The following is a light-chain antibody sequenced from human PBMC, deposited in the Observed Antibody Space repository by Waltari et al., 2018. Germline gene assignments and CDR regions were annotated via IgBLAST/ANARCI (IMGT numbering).Light chain of an antibody. V-gene: IGLV3-1*01. J-gene: IGLJ2*01. CDR1: DLGVYY. CDR2: QGS. CDR3: QAWDNTAVV. Sequence: SYELVQPPSLSVFPGQTASLTCHGHDLGVYYVSRYQQRPGRPPVLLIYQGSKRPSGLPERFSGSNSGNTATLTISGTQPIDDSDYYCQAWDNTAVVFGGGTRLTVL.